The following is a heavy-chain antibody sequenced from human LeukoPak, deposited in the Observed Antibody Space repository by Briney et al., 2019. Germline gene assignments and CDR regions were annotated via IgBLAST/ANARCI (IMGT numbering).Heavy chain of an antibody. J-gene: IGHJ5*02. V-gene: IGHV1-69*13. CDR1: GGFLNTHA. D-gene: IGHD3-16*01. CDR2: IIPVLGAA. CDR3: AMYVRGSVRRWRNWFDP. Sequence: GASVKVSCKASGGFLNTHAITWVRQAPGEGLEWLGGIIPVLGAAHSAQSFQGRVTITADESTSTAYMEMSSLRSEDTAVYYCAMYVRGSVRRWRNWFDPWGQGTLVTVSS.